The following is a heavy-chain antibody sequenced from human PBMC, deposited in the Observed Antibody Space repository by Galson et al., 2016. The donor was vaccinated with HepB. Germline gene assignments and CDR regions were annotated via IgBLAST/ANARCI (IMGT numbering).Heavy chain of an antibody. CDR2: ISHDGSNK. V-gene: IGHV3-30*18. CDR3: AKERWSSDYDSRYYYYYDMDV. CDR1: GFTFSTYG. Sequence: LRLSCAASGFTFSTYGMHWVRQAPGKGLEWVAVISHDGSNKFYADAVKGRFTISRDKSKNTLYLQMNSLRAEDTAVYYCAKERWSSDYDSRYYYYYDMDVWGKGTTVTVSP. D-gene: IGHD5-12*01. J-gene: IGHJ6*04.